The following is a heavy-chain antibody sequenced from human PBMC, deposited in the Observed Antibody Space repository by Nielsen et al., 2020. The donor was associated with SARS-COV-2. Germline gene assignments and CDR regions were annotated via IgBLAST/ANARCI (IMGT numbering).Heavy chain of an antibody. CDR2: INPSGGST. J-gene: IGHJ5*02. Sequence: ASVKVSCKASGYTFTSYYIHSVRQAPGQGLEWMGIINPSGGSTSYAQKFQGRVTMTTDTSTHTAYMDLRSLRSDDTAVYYCARDYLGYGDSVSPWFDPWGQGTLVTVSS. CDR1: GYTFTSYY. V-gene: IGHV1-46*01. CDR3: ARDYLGYGDSVSPWFDP. D-gene: IGHD4-17*01.